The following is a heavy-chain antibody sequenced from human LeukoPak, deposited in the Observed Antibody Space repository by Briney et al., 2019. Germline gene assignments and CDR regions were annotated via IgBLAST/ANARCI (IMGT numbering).Heavy chain of an antibody. J-gene: IGHJ3*01. CDR1: GFTFSSYA. Sequence: PGGSLTLSCAASGFTFSSYAMSWVRQAPGKGLEWVSYISTSSSTIYYADSVKGRFTISRDNAKNSLYLQMNSLRAEDTAVYYCARDRYYYDSSGPLWGQGTTVTVSS. D-gene: IGHD3-22*01. CDR2: ISTSSSTI. V-gene: IGHV3-48*01. CDR3: ARDRYYYDSSGPL.